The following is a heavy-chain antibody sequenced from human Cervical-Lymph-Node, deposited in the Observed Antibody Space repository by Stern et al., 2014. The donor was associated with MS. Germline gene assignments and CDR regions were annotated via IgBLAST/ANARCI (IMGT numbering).Heavy chain of an antibody. V-gene: IGHV4-39*01. D-gene: IGHD2-8*02. Sequence: QLQLQESGPGLVKPSETLSLTCAVSGDSISSYTHYWAWIRQPPVKGLEWIGRVYYSGPTYYTPPQKSRATIPGDTPKNHFPRGLTSVTAADTAVYYCAKHACTGAACPFDLWGQGTLVTVSS. CDR2: VYYSGPT. J-gene: IGHJ4*02. CDR1: GDSISSYTHY. CDR3: AKHACTGAACPFDL.